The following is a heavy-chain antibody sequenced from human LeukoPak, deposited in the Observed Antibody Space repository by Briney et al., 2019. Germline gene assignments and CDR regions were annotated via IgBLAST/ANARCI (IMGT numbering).Heavy chain of an antibody. D-gene: IGHD6-6*01. CDR1: GGTFISYA. CDR3: ARESLRYSSSSSVFDY. J-gene: IGHJ4*02. V-gene: IGHV1-69*05. Sequence: SVTVSCKASGGTFISYAISWVRQAPGQGLEWMGGIIPIFGTANYAQKFQGRVTITTDESTSTAYMELSSLRSEDTAVYYCARESLRYSSSSSVFDYWGQGTLVTVSS. CDR2: IIPIFGTA.